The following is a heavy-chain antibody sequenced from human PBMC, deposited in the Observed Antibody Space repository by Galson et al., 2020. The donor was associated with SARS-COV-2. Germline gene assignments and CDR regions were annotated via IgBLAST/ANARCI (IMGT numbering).Heavy chain of an antibody. CDR2: SYSEGSST. CDR3: ARGDMRNDYFDY. CDR1: GFTPRSHW. D-gene: IGHD3-16*01. V-gene: IGHV3-74*01. J-gene: IGHJ4*02. Sequence: LSLTCAASGFTPRSHWMHRVRQAPGKGRVRVSRSYSEGSSTSYADSVKGRFTISGDDAKNTLYLHMSSLRAEDTAVYYCARGDMRNDYFDYWGQGTQVTVSS.